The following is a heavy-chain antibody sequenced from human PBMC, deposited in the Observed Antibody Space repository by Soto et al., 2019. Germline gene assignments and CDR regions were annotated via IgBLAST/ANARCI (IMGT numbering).Heavy chain of an antibody. V-gene: IGHV1-18*01. CDR1: GYTFSNFG. CDR2: ISPNSEKT. Sequence: ASVKVSCKASGYTFSNFGISWVRQAPGEGLEWMGWISPNSEKTKIAQRFQGRVTMTTDISTSTSYLELMGLTSDDTAVYYCTKDAKFDDMYTGYFVNDLWG. D-gene: IGHD3-9*01. J-gene: IGHJ5*02. CDR3: TKDAKFDDMYTGYFVNDL.